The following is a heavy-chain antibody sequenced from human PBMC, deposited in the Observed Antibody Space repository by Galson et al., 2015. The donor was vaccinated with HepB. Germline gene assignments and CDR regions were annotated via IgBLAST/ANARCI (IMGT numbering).Heavy chain of an antibody. J-gene: IGHJ4*02. CDR1: GFTLSNYW. CDR2: IKRDGSEK. V-gene: IGHV3-7*01. CDR3: AREGMHRVYYYDSSGYPDY. D-gene: IGHD3-22*01. Sequence: SLRLSCAVSGFTLSNYWMNWVRQAPGKGLEWVANIKRDGSEKYYADSVKGRFTISRDNSKNTLYLQMNSLRAEDTAVYYCAREGMHRVYYYDSSGYPDYWGQGTLVTVSS.